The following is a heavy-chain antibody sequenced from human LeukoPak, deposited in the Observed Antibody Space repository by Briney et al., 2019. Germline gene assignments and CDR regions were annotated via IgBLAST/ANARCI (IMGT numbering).Heavy chain of an antibody. J-gene: IGHJ4*02. CDR2: IYYSGST. CDR3: ARRRRTYGSGSYPDY. D-gene: IGHD3-10*01. Sequence: GSLRLSCAASGFTFSKYAMSWVRQPPGKGLEWIGSIYYSGSTYYNPSLKSRVTISVDTSKNQFSLKLSSVTAADTAVYYCARRRRTYGSGSYPDYWGQGTLVTVSS. CDR1: GFTFSKYA. V-gene: IGHV4-39*01.